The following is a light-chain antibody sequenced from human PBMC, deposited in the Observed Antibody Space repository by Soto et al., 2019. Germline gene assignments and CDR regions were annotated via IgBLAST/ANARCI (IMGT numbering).Light chain of an antibody. J-gene: IGLJ3*02. CDR2: EVN. Sequence: QSALTQPPSASGSPGQSVTISCTGTSSDVGAYNSVSWYQQHPGKAPRLMIYEVNKRPSGVPDRFSGSKSGNMASLTVSGLQAEDGADYYCNSHGGSNNFWVFGGGTKLTVL. V-gene: IGLV2-8*01. CDR1: SSDVGAYNS. CDR3: NSHGGSNNFWV.